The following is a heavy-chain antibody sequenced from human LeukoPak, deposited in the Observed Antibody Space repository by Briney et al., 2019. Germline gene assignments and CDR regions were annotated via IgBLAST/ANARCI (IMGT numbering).Heavy chain of an antibody. Sequence: GGSLILSCAASGFTFSSYGMHWVRQAPGKGLEWVAVISYDGSNKYYADSVKGRFTISRDNSKNTLYLQMNSLRAEDTAVYYCAKAQTRPWYYYDSSGYYYFDYWGQGTLVTVSS. CDR1: GFTFSSYG. V-gene: IGHV3-30*18. J-gene: IGHJ4*02. CDR2: ISYDGSNK. D-gene: IGHD3-22*01. CDR3: AKAQTRPWYYYDSSGYYYFDY.